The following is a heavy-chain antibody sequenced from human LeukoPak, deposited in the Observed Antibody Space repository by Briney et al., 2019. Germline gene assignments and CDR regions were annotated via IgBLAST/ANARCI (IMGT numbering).Heavy chain of an antibody. J-gene: IGHJ5*02. D-gene: IGHD6-13*01. Sequence: SETLSLTXAVSGYSISSGYYWGWIRQPPGKGLEWIGSIYHSGSTYYNPSLKSRVTISVDTSKNQFSLKLSSVTAADTAVYYCAKAGGWSSSWRNWFDPWGQGTLVTVSS. V-gene: IGHV4-38-2*01. CDR3: AKAGGWSSSWRNWFDP. CDR1: GYSISSGYY. CDR2: IYHSGST.